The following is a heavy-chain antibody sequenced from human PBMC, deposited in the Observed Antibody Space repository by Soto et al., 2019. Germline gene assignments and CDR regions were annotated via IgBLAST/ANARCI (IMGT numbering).Heavy chain of an antibody. J-gene: IGHJ6*02. CDR3: SRDREYYVLDV. CDR1: GFPSGDYG. V-gene: IGHV3-49*04. CDR2: TTSPAYGGTT. Sequence: PGGSLRLSGSFSGFPSGDYGFTWVRQAPGKGLEWVGFTTSPAYGGTTEYAASAKGRFIISRDDSKSVAYLQMNSLQTEDTAIYSCSRDREYYVLDVLGRGIT.